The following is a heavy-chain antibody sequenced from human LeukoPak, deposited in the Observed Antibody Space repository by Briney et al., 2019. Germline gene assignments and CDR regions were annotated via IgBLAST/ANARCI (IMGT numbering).Heavy chain of an antibody. V-gene: IGHV1-58*01. CDR3: AAGGYYDILTGTGAFDI. CDR2: IVVGSGNT. CDR1: GFTCTSSA. Sequence: SVKVSCKASGFTCTSSAVQWVRQARGQRLEWIGWIVVGSGNTNYAQKFQERVTITRDMSTSTAYMELSSLRSEDTAVYYCAAGGYYDILTGTGAFDIWGQETMVTVSS. D-gene: IGHD3-9*01. J-gene: IGHJ3*02.